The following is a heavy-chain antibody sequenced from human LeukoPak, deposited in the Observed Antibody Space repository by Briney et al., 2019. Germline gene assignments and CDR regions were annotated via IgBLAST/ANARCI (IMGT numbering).Heavy chain of an antibody. J-gene: IGHJ4*02. D-gene: IGHD3-10*01. CDR3: ARGDYYGSGSYYQSPPDY. V-gene: IGHV4-39*01. CDR1: GGSISSSSYY. Sequence: SETLSLTCTVSGGSISSSSYYWGWIRLPPGKGLEWIGSIYYSGGTYYNPSLKSRVTISVDTSKNQFSLKLSSVTAADTAVYYCARGDYYGSGSYYQSPPDYWGQGTLVTVSS. CDR2: IYYSGGT.